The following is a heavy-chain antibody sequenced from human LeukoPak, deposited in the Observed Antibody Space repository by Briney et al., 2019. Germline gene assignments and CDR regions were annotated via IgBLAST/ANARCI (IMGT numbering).Heavy chain of an antibody. V-gene: IGHV3-30*18. CDR1: GFTFSSYG. Sequence: PGRSLRLSCAASGFTFSSYGMHWVRQAPGKGLEWVAVISYDGSNKYYADSVKGRFTISRDNSKNTLYLQMNSPRAEDTAVYYCAKSQTPVVPAAMSGMDVWGKGTTVTVSS. CDR2: ISYDGSNK. D-gene: IGHD2-2*01. CDR3: AKSQTPVVPAAMSGMDV. J-gene: IGHJ6*04.